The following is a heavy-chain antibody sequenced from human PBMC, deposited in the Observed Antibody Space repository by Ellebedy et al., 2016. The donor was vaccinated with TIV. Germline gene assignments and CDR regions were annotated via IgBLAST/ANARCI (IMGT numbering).Heavy chain of an antibody. V-gene: IGHV4-59*01. D-gene: IGHD2-15*01. CDR1: GGSISSYY. CDR2: IYYSGST. CDR3: ARLGDCSGGSCYAGGFDP. J-gene: IGHJ5*02. Sequence: MPSETLSLTCTVSGGSISSYYWSWIRQPPGKGLEWIGYIYYSGSTNYNPSLKSRVTISVDTSKNQFSLKLSSVTAADTAVYYCARLGDCSGGSCYAGGFDPWGQGTLVTVSS.